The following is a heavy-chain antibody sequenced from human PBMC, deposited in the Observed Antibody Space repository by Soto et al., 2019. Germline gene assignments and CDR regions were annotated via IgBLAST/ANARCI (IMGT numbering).Heavy chain of an antibody. D-gene: IGHD2-21*02. CDR2: MTGTNENI. J-gene: IGHJ5*02. V-gene: IGHV3-48*02. CDR1: GFTFSAYH. CDR3: GRQVYTVVTPIDL. Sequence: HPSGSLRLSCVPSGFTFSAYHINSVSHAPGQGSEWHSHMTGTNENIYYADPVRGRFAISRDNAKRSLLQQMDSLSNEDPAVYCCGRQVYTVVTPIDLWGQGTLVTVSS.